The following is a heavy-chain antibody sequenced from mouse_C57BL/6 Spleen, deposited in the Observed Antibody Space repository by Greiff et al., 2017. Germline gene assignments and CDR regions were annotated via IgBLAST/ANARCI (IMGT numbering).Heavy chain of an antibody. Sequence: EVKLVESGGGLVKPGGSLKLSCAASGFTFSSYAMSWVRQTPEKRLEWVATISDGGSYTFYPDNVKGRFTISRDNAKNNLYLQMRHLKSEDTAMYYCARGDGYTSYWYFDVWGTGTTVTVSS. J-gene: IGHJ1*03. CDR1: GFTFSSYA. CDR2: ISDGGSYT. D-gene: IGHD2-3*01. V-gene: IGHV5-4*03. CDR3: ARGDGYTSYWYFDV.